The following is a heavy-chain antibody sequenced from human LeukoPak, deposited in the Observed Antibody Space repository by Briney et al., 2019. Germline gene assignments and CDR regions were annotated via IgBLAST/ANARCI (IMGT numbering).Heavy chain of an antibody. J-gene: IGHJ4*02. CDR2: IWYDGSNE. CDR3: ARAMGKVFHY. V-gene: IGHV3-33*01. D-gene: IGHD4-23*01. Sequence: PGGSLRLSCAASGFTFSSYGMHWVRQAPGKGLEWVAIIWYDGSNEYYADSVKGRFTISRDNSKNTLYLQMNSLRAEDTAVYYCARAMGKVFHYWGQGTLVTVSS. CDR1: GFTFSSYG.